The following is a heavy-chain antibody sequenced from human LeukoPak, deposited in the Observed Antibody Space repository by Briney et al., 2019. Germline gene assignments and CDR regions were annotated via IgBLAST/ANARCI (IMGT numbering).Heavy chain of an antibody. D-gene: IGHD3-3*01. CDR1: GYTFTSYD. V-gene: IGHV1-8*01. CDR2: MNPNSGNT. CDR3: ARVYYDFWSGYYPSYYYGMDV. Sequence: ASVKVSCKASGYTFTSYDINWVRQATGQGLEWMGWMNPNSGNTGYAQKFQGRVTMTRNTSISTAYMELSSLRSEDTAVYYCARVYYDFWSGYYPSYYYGMDVWGQGTTVTVSS. J-gene: IGHJ6*02.